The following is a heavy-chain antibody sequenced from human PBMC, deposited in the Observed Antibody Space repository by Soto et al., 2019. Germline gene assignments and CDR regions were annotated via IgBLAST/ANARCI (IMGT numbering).Heavy chain of an antibody. Sequence: QITLKESGPTLVKPTQTLTLTCTFSGFSLSTSGVGVGWIRQPPGKALEWLALIYWDDDKRYSPSLKSRLTITIDPSKNQVVLTMTNMDPVDTATYYCAHRPSYCSGGSCYSGFDYWGQGTLVTVSS. CDR1: GFSLSTSGVG. V-gene: IGHV2-5*02. J-gene: IGHJ4*02. D-gene: IGHD2-15*01. CDR3: AHRPSYCSGGSCYSGFDY. CDR2: IYWDDDK.